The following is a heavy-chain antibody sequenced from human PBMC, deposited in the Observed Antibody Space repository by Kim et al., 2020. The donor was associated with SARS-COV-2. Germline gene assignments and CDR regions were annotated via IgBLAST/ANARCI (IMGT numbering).Heavy chain of an antibody. D-gene: IGHD4-4*01. V-gene: IGHV4-4*07. CDR3: ARDPSNYGTRSYYYYGMDV. CDR1: GGSISSYY. CDR2: IYTSGST. Sequence: SETLSLTCTVSGGSISSYYWSWIRQPAGKGLEWIGRIYTSGSTNYNPSLKSRVTMSVDTSKNQFSLKLSSVTAADTAVYYCARDPSNYGTRSYYYYGMDVWGQGTTVTVSS. J-gene: IGHJ6*02.